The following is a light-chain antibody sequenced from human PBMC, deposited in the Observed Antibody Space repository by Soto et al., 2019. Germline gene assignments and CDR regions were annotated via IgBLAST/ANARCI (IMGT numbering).Light chain of an antibody. Sequence: EIVLTQSPGTLSLSPGERATLSCRASQSVSGSYLAWYQQRPGQAPRLLIYGASSRATGIPDRFSGSGSRTDFTLTSSRLEPEDFAVYYCQQYGSSPLTFGGGTKVEIK. J-gene: IGKJ4*01. V-gene: IGKV3-20*01. CDR3: QQYGSSPLT. CDR1: QSVSGSY. CDR2: GAS.